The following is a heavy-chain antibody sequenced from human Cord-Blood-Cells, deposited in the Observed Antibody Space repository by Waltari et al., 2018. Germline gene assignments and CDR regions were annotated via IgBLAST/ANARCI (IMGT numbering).Heavy chain of an antibody. CDR2: IYSGGST. D-gene: IGHD1-7*01. J-gene: IGHJ2*01. CDR3: ARDEHNWNYAHWYFDL. Sequence: EVQLVESGGCLVQPGGSLRLSCPAPGFTVRSNYLICVRPSPGKGLEWVSVIYSGGSTYYADSVKGRFTISRDNSKNTLYLQMNSLRAEDTAVYYCARDEHNWNYAHWYFDLWGRGTLVTVSS. CDR1: GFTVRSNY. V-gene: IGHV3-66*01.